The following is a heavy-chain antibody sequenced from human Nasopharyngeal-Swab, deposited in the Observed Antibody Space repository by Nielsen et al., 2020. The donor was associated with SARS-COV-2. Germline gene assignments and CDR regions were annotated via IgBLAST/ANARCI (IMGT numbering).Heavy chain of an antibody. D-gene: IGHD6-13*01. CDR2: ISWNSGSI. CDR3: AVIAAAGKTRLEFDY. Sequence: SLKISCAASGFTFDDYAMHWVRPAPGKGLEWVSGISWNSGSIGYADSVKGRFTISRDNAKNSLYLQMNSLRAEDTALYYCAVIAAAGKTRLEFDYWGQGTLVTVSS. V-gene: IGHV3-9*01. J-gene: IGHJ4*02. CDR1: GFTFDDYA.